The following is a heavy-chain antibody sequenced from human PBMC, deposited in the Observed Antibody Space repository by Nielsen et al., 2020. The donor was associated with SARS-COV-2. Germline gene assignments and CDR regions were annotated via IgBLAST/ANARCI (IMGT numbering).Heavy chain of an antibody. D-gene: IGHD5-24*01. V-gene: IGHV3-9*01. CDR3: AKIEMATEGFDY. CDR1: GFTFDDYA. CDR2: ISWNSGSI. J-gene: IGHJ4*02. Sequence: GGSLRLSCAASGFTFDDYAMHWVRQAPGKGLEWVSGISWNSGSIGYADSVKGRFTISRDNAKNSLYLQMNSLRAEDTALYYCAKIEMATEGFDYWGQGTLVTVSS.